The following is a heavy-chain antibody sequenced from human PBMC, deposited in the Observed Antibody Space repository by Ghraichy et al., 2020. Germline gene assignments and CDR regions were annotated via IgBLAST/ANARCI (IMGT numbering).Heavy chain of an antibody. D-gene: IGHD3-3*01. CDR2: IYYSGST. CDR1: GGSISSYY. J-gene: IGHJ2*01. CDR3: ARVRFWSGYYNYWYFDL. Sequence: SETLSLTCTVSGGSISSYYWSWIRQPPGKGLEWIGYIYYSGSTNYNPSLKSRVTISVAPSKNQFSLKLSSVTAADTAGYDCARVRFWSGYYNYWYFDLWGRGTLVTVSS. V-gene: IGHV4-59*01.